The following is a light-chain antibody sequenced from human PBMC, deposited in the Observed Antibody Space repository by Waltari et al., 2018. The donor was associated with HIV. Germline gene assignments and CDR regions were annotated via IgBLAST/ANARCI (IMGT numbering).Light chain of an antibody. CDR3: QSADVSSWV. J-gene: IGLJ3*02. V-gene: IGLV3-25*03. CDR1: ALPKKY. Sequence: SYELTQPPSVSVSPGQTVRITCSGDALPKKYAYWNQQKPGQVLVLVIYKESERPSGIPERFSCSSSETTVALTISGVQAEDEADYYCQSADVSSWVFGGGTKLTVL. CDR2: KES.